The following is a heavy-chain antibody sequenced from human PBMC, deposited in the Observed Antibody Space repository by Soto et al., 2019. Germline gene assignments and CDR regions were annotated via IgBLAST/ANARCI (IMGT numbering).Heavy chain of an antibody. CDR1: GGTFSSYA. V-gene: IGHV1-69*01. CDR2: IIPIFGTA. D-gene: IGHD3-16*01. Sequence: QVQLVQSGAEVKKPGSSVKVSCKASGGTFSSYAISWVRQAPGQGLEWMGGIIPIFGTANYAQKFQGRVTITADESTSTAYMELSSLRSEDTAVYYCAGDYYDYAYTQQPFDYWGQGTLVTVSS. CDR3: AGDYYDYAYTQQPFDY. J-gene: IGHJ4*02.